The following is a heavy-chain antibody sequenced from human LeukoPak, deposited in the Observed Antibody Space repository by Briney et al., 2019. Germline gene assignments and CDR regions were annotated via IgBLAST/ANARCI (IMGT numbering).Heavy chain of an antibody. Sequence: GRSLRLSCAVSGFTFSDYAMHWVRQAPGKGLEWVAIVPYDGTNEYADSVKGRFTISRDKSKNTLYLQTNSLRAEDTAVYYCARPARKWELVNDALDIWGQGTMVTVSS. CDR3: ARPARKWELVNDALDI. CDR2: VPYDGTNE. CDR1: GFTFSDYA. J-gene: IGHJ3*02. D-gene: IGHD1-26*01. V-gene: IGHV3-30-3*02.